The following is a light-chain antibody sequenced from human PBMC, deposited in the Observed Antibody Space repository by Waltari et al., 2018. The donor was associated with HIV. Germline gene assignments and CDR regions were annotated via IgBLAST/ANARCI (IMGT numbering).Light chain of an antibody. V-gene: IGKV1-39*01. Sequence: DIQMNQSPSSLSASVRARVTIPCRASQSVSNYLNWYQQKPGKAPKLLIYSASSLQSGVPSRFNGSGSGTDFTLTINDLQPEDFTTYYCQQSYQIPRTFGQGTQVEVK. CDR1: QSVSNY. J-gene: IGKJ1*01. CDR2: SAS. CDR3: QQSYQIPRT.